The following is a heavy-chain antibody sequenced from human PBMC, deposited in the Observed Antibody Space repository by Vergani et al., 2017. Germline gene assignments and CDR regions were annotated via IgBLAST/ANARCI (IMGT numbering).Heavy chain of an antibody. Sequence: QVQLQESGPGLVKPSETLSLTCTVSGGPISSYYWSWIRQPPGKGLEWIGYISYSGSTNYNPSLKSRVTISVDTSKNQFSLKLSSVTAADTAVYYCARESGSYYYDSSGYYTDDAFDIWGQGTMVTVSS. V-gene: IGHV4-59*01. J-gene: IGHJ3*02. CDR2: ISYSGST. CDR1: GGPISSYY. CDR3: ARESGSYYYDSSGYYTDDAFDI. D-gene: IGHD3-22*01.